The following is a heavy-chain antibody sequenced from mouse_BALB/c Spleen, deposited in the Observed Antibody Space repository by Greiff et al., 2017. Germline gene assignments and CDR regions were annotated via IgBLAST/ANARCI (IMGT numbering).Heavy chain of an antibody. CDR2: ISYDGSN. J-gene: IGHJ4*01. V-gene: IGHV3-6*02. CDR1: GYSITSGYY. Sequence: EVQLQQSGPGLVKPSQSLSLTCSVTGYSITSGYYWNWIRQFPGNKLEWMGYISYDGSNNYNPSLKNRISITRDTSKNQFFLKLNSVTTEDTATYYCARGRYEGAMDYWGQGTSVTVSS. D-gene: IGHD2-14*01. CDR3: ARGRYEGAMDY.